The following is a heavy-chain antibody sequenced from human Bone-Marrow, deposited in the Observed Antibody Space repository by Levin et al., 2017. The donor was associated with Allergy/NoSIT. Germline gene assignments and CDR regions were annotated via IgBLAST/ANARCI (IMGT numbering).Heavy chain of an antibody. V-gene: IGHV4-39*01. D-gene: IGHD3-9*01. Sequence: PSETLSLTCTVSGGSISSSSYYWGWIRQPPGKGLEWIGSIYYSGSTYYNPSLKSRVTISVDTSKNQFSLKLSSVTAADTAVYYCARAIGGQDDILTGYWITQRGDYYMDVWGKGTTVTVSS. CDR2: IYYSGST. CDR3: ARAIGGQDDILTGYWITQRGDYYMDV. CDR1: GGSISSSSYY. J-gene: IGHJ6*03.